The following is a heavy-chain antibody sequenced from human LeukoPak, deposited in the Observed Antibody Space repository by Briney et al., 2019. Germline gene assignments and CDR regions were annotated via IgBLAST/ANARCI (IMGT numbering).Heavy chain of an antibody. CDR3: ARGSRGYYYQAGVYWFDP. Sequence: GGSLRLSCAASGFTFSNYSMNWVRQAPGKGLEWVSSISSSSSYIYYADSVKGRFTISRDNAKNSLYLQMNSLRAEDTAVYYCARGSRGYYYQAGVYWFDPWGQGTLVTVSS. CDR1: GFTFSNYS. D-gene: IGHD3-22*01. CDR2: ISSSSSYI. J-gene: IGHJ5*02. V-gene: IGHV3-21*01.